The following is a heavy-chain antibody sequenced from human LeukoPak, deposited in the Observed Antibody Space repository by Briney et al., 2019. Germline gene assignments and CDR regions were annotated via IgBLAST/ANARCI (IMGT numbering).Heavy chain of an antibody. D-gene: IGHD1-1*01. CDR3: AREAGTDAFDI. CDR1: GYTFTSYD. Sequence: ASVKVSCKASGYTFTSYDINWVRQASGQGLEVMGWMNPNSGNTVYAQKFQGRVTITRNTSISTAYMELSSLRSEDTAVYYCAREAGTDAFDIWGQGTMVTVSS. J-gene: IGHJ3*02. CDR2: MNPNSGNT. V-gene: IGHV1-8*03.